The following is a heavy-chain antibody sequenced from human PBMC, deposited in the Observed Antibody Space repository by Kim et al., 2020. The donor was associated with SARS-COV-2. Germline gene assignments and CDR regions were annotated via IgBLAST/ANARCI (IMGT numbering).Heavy chain of an antibody. D-gene: IGHD3-3*01. CDR2: INHSGST. CDR1: GGSFSGYY. Sequence: SETLSLTCAVYGGSFSGYYWSWIRQPPGKGLEWIGEINHSGSTNYNPSLKSRVTISVDTSKNQFSLKLSSVTAADTAVYYCARKGTIFGVVLPNWFDPWGQGTLVTVSS. CDR3: ARKGTIFGVVLPNWFDP. V-gene: IGHV4-34*01. J-gene: IGHJ5*02.